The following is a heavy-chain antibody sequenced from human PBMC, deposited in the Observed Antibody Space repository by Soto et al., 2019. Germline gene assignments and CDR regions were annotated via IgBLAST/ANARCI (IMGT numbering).Heavy chain of an antibody. CDR1: GGSISSGGYY. D-gene: IGHD3-10*01. Sequence: SETLSLTCTVSGGSISSGGYYWSWIRQHPGKGLEWIGYIYYSGSTYYNPPLKSRVTISVDTSKNQFSLKLSSVTAADTAVYYCARGTLSRYYYGSGRFVENYYYYGMDVWGQGTTVTVSS. J-gene: IGHJ6*02. CDR3: ARGTLSRYYYGSGRFVENYYYYGMDV. CDR2: IYYSGST. V-gene: IGHV4-31*03.